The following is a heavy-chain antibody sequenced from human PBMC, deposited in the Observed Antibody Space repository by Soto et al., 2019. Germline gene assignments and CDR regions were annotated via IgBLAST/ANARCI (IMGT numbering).Heavy chain of an antibody. CDR3: ARVRLGVDY. D-gene: IGHD3-22*01. J-gene: IGHJ4*02. V-gene: IGHV4-59*01. CDR1: GGSISSYY. Sequence: QVQLQESGPGLVKPSETLSLTCTVSGGSISSYYWSWIRQPPGKGLEWIGYIYYSGSTNYNPSLKRRVTIAVDTSKNPSSLKLSSVTAADTAVYYCARVRLGVDYWGQGTLVTVSS. CDR2: IYYSGST.